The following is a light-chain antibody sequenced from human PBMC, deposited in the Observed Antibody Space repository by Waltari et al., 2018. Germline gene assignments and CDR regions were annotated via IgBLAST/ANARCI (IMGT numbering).Light chain of an antibody. J-gene: IGLJ3*02. CDR1: SSDVGSYNL. CDR3: CSYADSSIWV. CDR2: EDN. Sequence: QSALTQPASVSGSPGQSITISCTGTSSDVGSYNLVSWYQQHPGKAPKLMIYEDNKRPSGVSNRFSGSKSGNTASLTISGLQAEDEADYYCCSYADSSIWVFGGGTKLTVL. V-gene: IGLV2-23*01.